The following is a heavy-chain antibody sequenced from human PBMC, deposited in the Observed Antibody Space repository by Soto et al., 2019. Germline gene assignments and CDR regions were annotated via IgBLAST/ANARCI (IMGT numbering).Heavy chain of an antibody. J-gene: IGHJ4*02. V-gene: IGHV4-39*01. CDR2: FYDGNT. CDR1: GGSITRRSSY. CDR3: ATTRGLAVGGSFDY. D-gene: IGHD3-10*01. Sequence: ETLSPTCIVSGGSITRRSSYWAWSRQPPGKGLEWVGTFYDGNTYHNPSLRSRITIAVDRSKNQFSLKLNSVAAADTAFYYCATTRGLAVGGSFDYWGQGMLVTVSS.